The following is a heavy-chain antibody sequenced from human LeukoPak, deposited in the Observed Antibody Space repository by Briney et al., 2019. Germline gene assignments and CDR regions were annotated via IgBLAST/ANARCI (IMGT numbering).Heavy chain of an antibody. CDR1: GGSISSGGYY. CDR3: ARGGVYSGYDRPLPFDY. V-gene: IGHV4-31*03. J-gene: IGHJ4*02. CDR2: IYYSGST. Sequence: SETLSLTCTVSGGSISSGGYYWSWIRQHPGKGLEWIGYIYYSGSTYYNPSLKSRVTISVDTSKNQFSLKLSSVTAADTAVYYCARGGVYSGYDRPLPFDYWGQGTLVTVSS. D-gene: IGHD5-12*01.